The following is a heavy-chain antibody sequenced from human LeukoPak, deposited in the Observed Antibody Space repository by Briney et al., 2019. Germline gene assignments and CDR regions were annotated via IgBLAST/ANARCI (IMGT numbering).Heavy chain of an antibody. CDR3: AGRAAATTRPFDY. D-gene: IGHD1-1*01. J-gene: IGHJ4*02. Sequence: PSETLSLTRCVSGVSLDSYHWSWLRQPPGKALEWIGYFYYTGSKKYSPSFEGGVTISEDSSKNQISLRLTSVTAADTAVYYCAGRAAATTRPFDYWGQGTLVTVSS. CDR1: GVSLDSYH. CDR2: FYYTGSK. V-gene: IGHV4-59*01.